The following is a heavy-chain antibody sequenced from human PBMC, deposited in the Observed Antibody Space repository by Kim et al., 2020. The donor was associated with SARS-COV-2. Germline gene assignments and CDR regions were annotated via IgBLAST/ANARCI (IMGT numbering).Heavy chain of an antibody. V-gene: IGHV5-51*01. Sequence: GESLKISCKASGYSFSDYWIAWVRQMPGKGLEWMGVYHPGDSDTRYSASFRGQVTMSSDTSINTAYLQWGSLKASDTAIYYCARSGSYTHWYLDLWGRGTLVTVSS. CDR3: ARSGSYTHWYLDL. D-gene: IGHD1-26*01. CDR2: YHPGDSDT. J-gene: IGHJ2*01. CDR1: GYSFSDYW.